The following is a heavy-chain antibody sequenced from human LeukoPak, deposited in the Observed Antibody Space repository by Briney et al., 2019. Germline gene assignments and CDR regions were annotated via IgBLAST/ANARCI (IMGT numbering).Heavy chain of an antibody. CDR1: GGSISSSSYY. CDR2: ISYSGSS. Sequence: SETLSLTCTVSGGSISSSSYYWGWIRQPPGKGLEGIGNISYSGSSDSIPSLKCRVPISVDTSKMQVSLTVSYVSAAETAVYYCARDQTLTNWFDPWGQGTLVTVSS. CDR3: ARDQTLTNWFDP. V-gene: IGHV4-39*07. J-gene: IGHJ5*02.